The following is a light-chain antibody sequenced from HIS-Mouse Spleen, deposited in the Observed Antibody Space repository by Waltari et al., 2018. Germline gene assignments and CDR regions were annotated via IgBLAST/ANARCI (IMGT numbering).Light chain of an antibody. Sequence: QSALTQPASVSGSPGQSIPISCTGTSSDVGGYNYVSWYQQHPGKAPQLMIYEVSNRPSGFSNRFSGAKSGNTASLTISGRQAEEEADYYCCSYAGSYTGVFGTGTKVTVL. CDR1: SSDVGGYNY. CDR3: CSYAGSYTGV. CDR2: EVS. V-gene: IGLV2-14*01. J-gene: IGLJ1*01.